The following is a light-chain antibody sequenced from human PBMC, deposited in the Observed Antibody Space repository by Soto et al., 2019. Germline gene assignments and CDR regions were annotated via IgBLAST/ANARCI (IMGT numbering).Light chain of an antibody. Sequence: DIQMTQSPSSLSASVGDRVTITCRASQGMTNDFGWYQQKPGKAPKRLIYAASSLQSGVSSRFSGSGSGTEFTLTISSLQPEDFATYYCLQHNSYPYTFGQGTKLEIK. J-gene: IGKJ2*01. CDR3: LQHNSYPYT. V-gene: IGKV1-17*01. CDR1: QGMTND. CDR2: AAS.